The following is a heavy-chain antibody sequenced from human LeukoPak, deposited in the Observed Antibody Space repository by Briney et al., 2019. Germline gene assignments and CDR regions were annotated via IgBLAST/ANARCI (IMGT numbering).Heavy chain of an antibody. CDR1: GYSFTSYW. Sequence: GESLKISCQGSGYSFTSYWISWVRQMPGKGLEWMGRIDPSDSYTNYSPSFQGHVTISADKSISTAYLQWSSLKASDTAMYYCANSDAYGDYVPFDYWGQGTLVTVSS. CDR2: IDPSDSYT. J-gene: IGHJ4*02. CDR3: ANSDAYGDYVPFDY. D-gene: IGHD4-17*01. V-gene: IGHV5-10-1*01.